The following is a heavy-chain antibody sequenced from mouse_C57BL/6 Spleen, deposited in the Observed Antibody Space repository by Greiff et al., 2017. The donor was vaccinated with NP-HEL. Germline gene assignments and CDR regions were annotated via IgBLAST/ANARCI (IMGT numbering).Heavy chain of an antibody. CDR3: ARGWLPNYYAMDY. V-gene: IGHV1-80*01. Sequence: QVQLQQSGAELVKPGASVKISCKASGYAFSSYWMNWVKQRPGKGLEWIGQIYPGDGDTNYNGKFKGKATLTADKSSSTAYMPLSSLTSEDSAVYFCARGWLPNYYAMDYWGQGTSVTVSS. D-gene: IGHD2-2*01. J-gene: IGHJ4*01. CDR1: GYAFSSYW. CDR2: IYPGDGDT.